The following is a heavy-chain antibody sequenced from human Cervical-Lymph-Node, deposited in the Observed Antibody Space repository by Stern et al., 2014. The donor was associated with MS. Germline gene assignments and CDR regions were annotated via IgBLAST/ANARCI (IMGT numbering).Heavy chain of an antibody. Sequence: VHLVESGPGVVKPSETLSLTCTVSGGSISSYYWSWIRQPPGKGLEVIGYISYDGSTNYNSSLSSRVTISLDTSKKKFFLKLDSVSAADTAVYFCARVSTSFDDWGQGTLVTVSS. CDR3: ARVSTSFDD. V-gene: IGHV4-59*01. J-gene: IGHJ4*02. CDR2: ISYDGST. CDR1: GGSISSYY.